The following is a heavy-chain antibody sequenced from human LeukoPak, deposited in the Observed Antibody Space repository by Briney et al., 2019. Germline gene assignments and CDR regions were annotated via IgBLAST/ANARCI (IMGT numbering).Heavy chain of an antibody. D-gene: IGHD6-6*01. V-gene: IGHV3-48*03. J-gene: IGHJ4*02. CDR3: ARGEWSSSPFDS. Sequence: GGSLRLSCAASGFTFSSYEMNWVRQAPGKGLEWVSYIRSSGDTIYYADSVKGRFTISRDNAKNSLYLQMNSLRAEDTAVYYCARGEWSSSPFDSWGQGTLVTVSS. CDR2: IRSSGDTI. CDR1: GFTFSSYE.